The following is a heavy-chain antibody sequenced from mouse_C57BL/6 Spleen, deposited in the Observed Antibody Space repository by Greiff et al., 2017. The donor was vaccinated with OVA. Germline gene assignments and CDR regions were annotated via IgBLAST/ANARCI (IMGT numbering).Heavy chain of an antibody. Sequence: QVQLQQSGPELVKPGASVKISCKASGYAFSSSWMNWVKQRPGKGLEWIGRIYPGDGDTNYNGKFKGKATLTADKSSSTAYMQLSSLTSEDSAVYFCARNDDYPWFAYWGQGTLVTVSA. CDR3: ARNDDYPWFAY. CDR2: IYPGDGDT. CDR1: GYAFSSSW. D-gene: IGHD2-4*01. J-gene: IGHJ3*01. V-gene: IGHV1-82*01.